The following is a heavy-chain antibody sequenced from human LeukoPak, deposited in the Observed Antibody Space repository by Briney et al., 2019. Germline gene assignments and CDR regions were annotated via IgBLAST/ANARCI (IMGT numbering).Heavy chain of an antibody. D-gene: IGHD3-10*01. Sequence: GGSLRLSCAASGFTFSSYGMHWVRQAPGKGLEWVAFIRYDGSNKYYADSVKGRFTISRDNSKNTLYLQMNSLRAEDTAVYYCAKDPQYYYGSGSYTRMGVFFDYWGQGTLVTVSS. CDR2: IRYDGSNK. V-gene: IGHV3-30*02. CDR1: GFTFSSYG. J-gene: IGHJ4*02. CDR3: AKDPQYYYGSGSYTRMGVFFDY.